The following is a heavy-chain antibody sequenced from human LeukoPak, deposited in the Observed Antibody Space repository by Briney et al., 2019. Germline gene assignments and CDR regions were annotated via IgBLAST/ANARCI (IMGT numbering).Heavy chain of an antibody. CDR3: ASLSSSWYDYFDS. CDR1: GYGFTAYY. D-gene: IGHD6-13*01. CDR2: VNPNTGGT. Sequence: ASVKVSCKASGYGFTAYYMHWERQAPGQGLEWMGWVNPNTGGTNYAPRFQGRVTMTRDTSISTAYMELSGLRSDDTAVYYCASLSSSWYDYFDSWGQGTLVTVSS. J-gene: IGHJ4*02. V-gene: IGHV1-2*02.